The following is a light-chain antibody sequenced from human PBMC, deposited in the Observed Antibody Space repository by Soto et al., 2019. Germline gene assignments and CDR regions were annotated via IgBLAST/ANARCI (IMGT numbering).Light chain of an antibody. V-gene: IGKV1-5*01. CDR2: DAS. CDR1: PSISSW. J-gene: IGKJ1*01. Sequence: DIQITPSPSTLSSSVLERFTITCRSSPSISSWLGWYQKKPGKAPKLLIYDASSLESGVPSRFSGSGAGTEFTLTISSLQPDDFATYYCQQYNSYWTFGQGTKVDI. CDR3: QQYNSYWT.